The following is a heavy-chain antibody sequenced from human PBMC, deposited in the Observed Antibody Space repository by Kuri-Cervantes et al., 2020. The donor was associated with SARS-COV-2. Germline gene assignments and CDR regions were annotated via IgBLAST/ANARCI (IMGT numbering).Heavy chain of an antibody. J-gene: IGHJ4*02. CDR1: GYTFTGYY. D-gene: IGHD3-3*01. CDR2: INPNSGGT. V-gene: IGHV1-2*04. CDR3: ARGAKITIFGRMRGFDY. Sequence: VKVSCKASGYTFTGYYMHWVRQAPGQGLEWMGWINPNSGGTNYAQKFQGWVTITRDTSASTAYMELSSLRSEDTAVYYCARGAKITIFGRMRGFDYWGQGTLVTVSS.